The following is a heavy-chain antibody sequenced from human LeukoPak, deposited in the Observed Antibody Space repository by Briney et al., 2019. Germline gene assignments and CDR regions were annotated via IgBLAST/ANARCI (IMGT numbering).Heavy chain of an antibody. CDR2: IRSDGGET. D-gene: IGHD3-10*01. CDR1: GISFTDHW. V-gene: IGHV3-74*01. CDR3: GRDGVLGSGSIVY. Sequence: PGGSLRLSCGAAGISFTDHWLHWVRQAPGKGLVWVSRIRSDGGETNYADSVKGRFTISRDNSKNTLYLQMNSLGVEDTAVYYCGRDGVLGSGSIVYWGQGVLVTVVS. J-gene: IGHJ4*02.